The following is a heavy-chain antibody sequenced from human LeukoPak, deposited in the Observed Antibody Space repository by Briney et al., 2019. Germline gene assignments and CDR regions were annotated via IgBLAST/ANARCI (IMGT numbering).Heavy chain of an antibody. V-gene: IGHV1-46*01. CDR3: ARDRSIAARPGVWFDP. D-gene: IGHD6-6*01. CDR1: GYTFTSYY. Sequence: SVKVSFKASGYTFTSYYMHWVRQAPGQGLEWMGIINPSGGSTSYAQKFQGRVTMTRDTSTSTVYMELSSLRSEDTAVYYCARDRSIAARPGVWFDPWGQGTLVTVSS. J-gene: IGHJ5*02. CDR2: INPSGGST.